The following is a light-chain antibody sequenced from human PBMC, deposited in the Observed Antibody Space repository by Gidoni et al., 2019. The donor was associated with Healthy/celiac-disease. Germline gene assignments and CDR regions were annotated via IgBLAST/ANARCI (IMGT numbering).Light chain of an antibody. Sequence: DLQMTQSPSSLSASVGDRVTLTCRASQSISSYLNWYQQKPGKAPKLLIYAASSLQSGVPSRFSGSGSGTDFTLTISSLQPEDFATYYCQQSYSTPLTFXGXTKVEIK. CDR3: QQSYSTPLT. CDR2: AAS. V-gene: IGKV1-39*01. J-gene: IGKJ4*01. CDR1: QSISSY.